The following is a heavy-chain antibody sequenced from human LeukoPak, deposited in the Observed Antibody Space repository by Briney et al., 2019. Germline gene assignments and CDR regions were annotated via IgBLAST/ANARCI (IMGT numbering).Heavy chain of an antibody. J-gene: IGHJ4*02. CDR3: ASLKAYYFDY. CDR1: GGSFSGYY. CDR2: IYYSGSS. V-gene: IGHV4-30-4*08. Sequence: SETLSLTCAVYGGSFSGYYWSWIRQPPGKGLEWIGYIYYSGSSYYNPSLKSRVTISVDTSNNQFSLKLNSVTAADTAVYYCASLKAYYFDYWGQGTLVTVSS.